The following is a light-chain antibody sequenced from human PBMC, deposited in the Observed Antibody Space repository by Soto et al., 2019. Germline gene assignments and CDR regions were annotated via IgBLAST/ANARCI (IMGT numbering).Light chain of an antibody. Sequence: EIVLTQSPGTLSLSPWERATLSCRASQSVSRSDLAWYQQKPGQAPRLLIYDASNRATGIPARFSGSGSGTDFTLTISSLEPEDFAVYYCQQRSNWPMSTFGQGTRLEIK. CDR1: QSVSRSD. CDR2: DAS. CDR3: QQRSNWPMST. V-gene: IGKV3D-20*02. J-gene: IGKJ5*01.